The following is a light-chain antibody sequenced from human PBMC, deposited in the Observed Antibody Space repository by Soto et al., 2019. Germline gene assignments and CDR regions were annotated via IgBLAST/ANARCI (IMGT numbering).Light chain of an antibody. Sequence: GGRVSITCRASQSISTFLNWYQQTPGRAPKLLIYAATTLQRGVPSRFVGTGSGTDFTLTISSLQPEDFATYFCQQSYSAPPAFGQGTKVDIK. CDR1: QSISTF. CDR2: AAT. CDR3: QQSYSAPPA. V-gene: IGKV1-39*01. J-gene: IGKJ1*01.